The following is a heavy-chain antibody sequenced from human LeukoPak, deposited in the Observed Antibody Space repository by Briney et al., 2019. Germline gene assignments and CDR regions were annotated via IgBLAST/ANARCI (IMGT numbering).Heavy chain of an antibody. CDR2: IYYSGST. J-gene: IGHJ5*02. CDR3: ARRGYSSGSNWFDA. Sequence: KPSETLSLTCTVSGGSISTYYWNWIRQPPGKGLEWIGDIYYSGSTNYNPSLRGRATISVDTSNNQFYLKLSSVTAADTAVYYCARRGYSSGSNWFDAWGQGTLVTVSS. CDR1: GGSISTYY. D-gene: IGHD6-19*01. V-gene: IGHV4-59*08.